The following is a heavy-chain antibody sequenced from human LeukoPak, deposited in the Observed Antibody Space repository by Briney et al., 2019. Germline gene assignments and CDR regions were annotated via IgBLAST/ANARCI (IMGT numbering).Heavy chain of an antibody. CDR3: ARDDGRTVDYGMDV. D-gene: IGHD4-17*01. Sequence: PGGSLRLSCAASGFTVSSNYMSWVRQAPGRGLEWVSSISSSSSYIYYADSVKGRFTISRDNAKNSLYLQMNSLRAEDTAVYYCARDDGRTVDYGMDVWGQGTTVTVSS. CDR2: ISSSSSYI. J-gene: IGHJ6*02. V-gene: IGHV3-21*01. CDR1: GFTVSSNY.